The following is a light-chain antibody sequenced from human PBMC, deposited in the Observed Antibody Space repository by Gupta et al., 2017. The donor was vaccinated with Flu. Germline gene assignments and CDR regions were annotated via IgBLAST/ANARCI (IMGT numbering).Light chain of an antibody. Sequence: QSALTKPASVPGSPGQSTTISCTGTSSDVGSYNLVSWYQQHPGKAPKVMIYEVTKRPSGVSNRFSGAKSGNAASLTISGLQAEDEADYYCSSYAGSSTWVFGGGTKLTVL. CDR3: SSYAGSSTWV. J-gene: IGLJ3*02. CDR1: SSDVGSYNL. V-gene: IGLV2-23*02. CDR2: EVT.